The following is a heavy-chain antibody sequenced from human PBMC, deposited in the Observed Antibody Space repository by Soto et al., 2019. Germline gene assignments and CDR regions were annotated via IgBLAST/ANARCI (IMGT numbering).Heavy chain of an antibody. J-gene: IGHJ4*02. D-gene: IGHD6-13*01. V-gene: IGHV3-23*01. CDR2: ISGDGGSI. Sequence: GGSLRLSCAASGFTFTSHGMGWVRQAPGKGLEWVSVISGDGGSIYYADSVKGRFTISRDNSNNTLYLQMNSLRAEDTAVYYCAKDGSAARSWEEYFDSWGLGTLVTVSS. CDR1: GFTFTSHG. CDR3: AKDGSAARSWEEYFDS.